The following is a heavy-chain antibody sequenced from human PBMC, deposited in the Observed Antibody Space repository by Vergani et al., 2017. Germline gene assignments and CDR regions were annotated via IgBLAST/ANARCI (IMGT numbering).Heavy chain of an antibody. J-gene: IGHJ6*02. CDR1: GGTFSSYA. CDR2: IIPIFGTA. D-gene: IGHD6-13*01. Sequence: QVQLVQSGAEVKKPGSSVKVSCKASGGTFSSYAISWVRQAPGQGLEWMGRIIPIFGTANYAQKFQGRVTITADESTSTAYMELSSLRSEDTAVYYCARGDSSSWSYGWGGDYYYYGMDVWGQATTVTVSS. V-gene: IGHV1-69*18. CDR3: ARGDSSSWSYGWGGDYYYYGMDV.